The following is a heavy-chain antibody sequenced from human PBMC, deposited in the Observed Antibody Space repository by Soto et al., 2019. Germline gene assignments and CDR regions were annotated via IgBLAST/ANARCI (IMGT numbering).Heavy chain of an antibody. V-gene: IGHV3-48*02. CDR2: ISSSSSTI. Sequence: PGGSLRLSCAASGFTFSSYSMNWVRQAPGKGLEWVSYISSSSSTIYYADSVKGRFTISRDNAKNSLYLQMNSLRDEDTAVYYCARGPVRGYGGNSGDYWGQGTLVTVSS. CDR3: ARGPVRGYGGNSGDY. J-gene: IGHJ4*02. D-gene: IGHD4-17*01. CDR1: GFTFSSYS.